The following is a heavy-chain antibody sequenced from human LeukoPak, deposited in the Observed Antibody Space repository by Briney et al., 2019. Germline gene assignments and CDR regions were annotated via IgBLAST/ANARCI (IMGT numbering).Heavy chain of an antibody. CDR3: ARGSGSYYSLYDY. D-gene: IGHD3-10*01. Sequence: PGRSLRLSCAASGFTFSSYAMHWVRQAPGKGLEWVAVISYDGSNKYYADSVKGRFTISRDNSKNTLYLQMNSLRAEDTAVYYCARGSGSYYSLYDYWGQGTLVTVSS. J-gene: IGHJ4*02. V-gene: IGHV3-30-3*01. CDR2: ISYDGSNK. CDR1: GFTFSSYA.